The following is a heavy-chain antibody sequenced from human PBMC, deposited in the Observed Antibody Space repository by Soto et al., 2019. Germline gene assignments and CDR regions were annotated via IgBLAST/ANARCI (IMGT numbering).Heavy chain of an antibody. CDR3: AKALGEISPESYDH. CDR2: ISYDGSNQ. V-gene: IGHV3-30*18. D-gene: IGHD3-16*02. CDR1: GFTFSSYG. J-gene: IGHJ4*02. Sequence: QVQLAESGGGVVQPGRSLRLSCAASGFTFSSYGMHWVRQAPGKALEWVAIISYDGSNQYYADSVKGRFTISRDNSKNTLSLQMNSLGPEDTAVYYCAKALGEISPESYDHCGQGVLVTVSS.